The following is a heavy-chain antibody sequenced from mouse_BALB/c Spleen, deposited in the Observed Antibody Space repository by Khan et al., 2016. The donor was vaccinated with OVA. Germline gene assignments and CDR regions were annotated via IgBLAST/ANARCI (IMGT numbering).Heavy chain of an antibody. CDR1: GYSITSGYA. V-gene: IGHV3-2*02. J-gene: IGHJ2*01. D-gene: IGHD1-1*01. CDR3: ARGNYYGYYFDY. CDR2: ISYSGVT. Sequence: EVQLVETGPGLVKPSQSLSLTCTVTGYSITSGYAWNWIRQFPGNKLEWMGYISYSGVTSYTPSLKSRISINRDTSKNQFFLQLNSVTTEDTATYYCARGNYYGYYFDYWGQGTTLTVSS.